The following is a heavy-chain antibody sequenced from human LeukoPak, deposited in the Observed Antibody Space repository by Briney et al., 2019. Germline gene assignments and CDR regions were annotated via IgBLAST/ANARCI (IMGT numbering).Heavy chain of an antibody. CDR1: GGSISVRY. CDR3: ARVGPRRYYDFWSGYYTGWFDP. Sequence: SETLSLTCTVSGGSISVRYWSWIRQPPGKGLEWVAYIYYTGATNHNPSLKSRVTISVDTSKNQFSLKLSSVTAADTAVYYCARVGPRRYYDFWSGYYTGWFDPWGQGTLVTVSS. J-gene: IGHJ5*02. D-gene: IGHD3-3*01. CDR2: IYYTGAT. V-gene: IGHV4-59*11.